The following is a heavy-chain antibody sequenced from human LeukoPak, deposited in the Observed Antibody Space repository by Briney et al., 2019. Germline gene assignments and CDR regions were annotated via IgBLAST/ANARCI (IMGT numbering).Heavy chain of an antibody. Sequence: SETLSLTCTVSGGSISSSSYYWGWIRQPPGKGLEWIGSIYYSGSTYYNPSLKSRVTISVDTSKNQFSLKLSSVTAADTAVYYCARSLEGVMNFYYYYYMDVWGKGTTVTVSS. J-gene: IGHJ6*03. CDR2: IYYSGST. CDR3: ARSLEGVMNFYYYYYMDV. CDR1: GGSISSSSYY. V-gene: IGHV4-39*07.